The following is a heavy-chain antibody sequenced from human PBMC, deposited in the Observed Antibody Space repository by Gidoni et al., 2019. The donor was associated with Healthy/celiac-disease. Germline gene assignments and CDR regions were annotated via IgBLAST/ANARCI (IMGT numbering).Heavy chain of an antibody. CDR1: GFTFSSYE. D-gene: IGHD3-3*01. V-gene: IGHV3-48*03. J-gene: IGHJ2*01. Sequence: EVQLVESGGGLVQPGGSLRLSCAASGFTFSSYEMNWVRQAPGKGLEWVSYIRSSGSTIYYADSVKGRFTISRDNAKNSLYLQMNSLRAEDTAVYYCAKIRFLEWFLRYWYFDLWGRGTLVTVSS. CDR2: IRSSGSTI. CDR3: AKIRFLEWFLRYWYFDL.